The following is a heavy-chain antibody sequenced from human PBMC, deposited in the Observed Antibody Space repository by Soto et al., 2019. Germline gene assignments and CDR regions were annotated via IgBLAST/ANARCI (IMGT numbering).Heavy chain of an antibody. CDR3: ARDRDYYDSSGYLYWYYGMDV. J-gene: IGHJ6*02. D-gene: IGHD3-22*01. Sequence: SQTLSLTCAISGDSVSSNSAAWNWIRQSPSRGLEWLGRTYYRSKWYNDYAVSVKSRIAINPDTSKNQLSLQLNSVTPEDTAVYYCARDRDYYDSSGYLYWYYGMDVWGQGTTVTVSS. CDR1: GDSVSSNSAA. CDR2: TYYRSKWYN. V-gene: IGHV6-1*01.